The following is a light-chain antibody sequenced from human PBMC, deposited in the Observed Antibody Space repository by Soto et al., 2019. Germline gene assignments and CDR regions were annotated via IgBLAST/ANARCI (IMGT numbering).Light chain of an antibody. CDR3: LQFSTLPRT. CDR1: QGIDIY. V-gene: IGKV1-17*03. J-gene: IGKJ1*01. CDR2: GAS. Sequence: DIEMTQSTSAMSASVGGRVTITCRASQGIDIYLAWFQQKPGKVPERLIYGASSLQSGVPSRFSGSGSGTEFTLTIISLQPEDFATYYCLQFSTLPRTFGQGTKVDVK.